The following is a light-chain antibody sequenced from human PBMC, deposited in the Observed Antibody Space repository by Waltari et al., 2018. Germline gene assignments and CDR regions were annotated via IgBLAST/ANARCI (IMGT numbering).Light chain of an antibody. CDR3: SAHSASSTHVL. CDR1: NSDLGAYNY. CDR2: DVN. J-gene: IGLJ2*01. Sequence: SALTQPASVSGSPGQSITISCPGTNSDLGAYNYFFWYQQYPGTAPKLIIYDVNSRPSGISVRFSGSKSGNTASLTISGLQAEDEADYYCSAHSASSTHVLFGGGTKLTVL. V-gene: IGLV2-14*03.